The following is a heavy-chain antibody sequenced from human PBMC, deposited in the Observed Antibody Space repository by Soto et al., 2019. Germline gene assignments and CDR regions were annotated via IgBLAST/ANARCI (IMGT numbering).Heavy chain of an antibody. CDR3: ATEGYCSSTSCYWRRAYYMDV. D-gene: IGHD2-2*01. CDR1: GFTFSSYA. V-gene: IGHV3-23*01. J-gene: IGHJ6*03. CDR2: ISGSGGST. Sequence: GGSLRLSCAASGFTFSSYAMSWVRQAPGKGLEWVSAISGSGGSTYYADSVKGRFTISRDNSKNTLYLQMNSLRAEDTAVYYCATEGYCSSTSCYWRRAYYMDVWGKGTTVTVSS.